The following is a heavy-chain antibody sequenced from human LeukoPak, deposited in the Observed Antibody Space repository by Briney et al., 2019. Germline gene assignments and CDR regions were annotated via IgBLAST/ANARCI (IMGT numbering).Heavy chain of an antibody. D-gene: IGHD5-18*01. CDR3: ARTLGDTAMGKGFGY. Sequence: GGSLRLSCAASGFTFSSYGMSWVRQAPGKGLEWVSAISGSGGSTYYADSVKGRFTISRDNSKNTLYLQMNSLRAEDTAVYYCARTLGDTAMGKGFGYWGQGTLVTVSS. V-gene: IGHV3-23*01. J-gene: IGHJ4*02. CDR1: GFTFSSYG. CDR2: ISGSGGST.